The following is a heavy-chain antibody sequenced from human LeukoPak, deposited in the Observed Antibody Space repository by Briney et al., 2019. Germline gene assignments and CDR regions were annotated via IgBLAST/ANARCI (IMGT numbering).Heavy chain of an antibody. CDR3: ARRDYYGSGIT. V-gene: IGHV5-51*01. Sequence: GEALKISRKGSGYRFTSYWIGLVRQMPGKGLEWRGIIYPGDSDTRYRPSFQGQVTISADKSTRTAYLQWSSLKASDTAMYYCARRDYYGSGITWGQGNLVTVSP. D-gene: IGHD3-10*01. CDR2: IYPGDSDT. J-gene: IGHJ5*02. CDR1: GYRFTSYW.